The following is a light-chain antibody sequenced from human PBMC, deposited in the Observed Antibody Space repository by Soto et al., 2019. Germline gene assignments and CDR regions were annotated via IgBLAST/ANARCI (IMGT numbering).Light chain of an antibody. J-gene: IGLJ1*01. Sequence: QSVLTQPASVSGSPGQSITISCTGTSGDIGSYNRVSWYQQHPGKAPKLIIYEVTDRPSGVSNRFSGSKSGNTASLTISGLQAEDEAEYYCSSYTNINVFGTGTKVNVL. CDR2: EVT. CDR3: SSYTNINV. CDR1: SGDIGSYNR. V-gene: IGLV2-14*01.